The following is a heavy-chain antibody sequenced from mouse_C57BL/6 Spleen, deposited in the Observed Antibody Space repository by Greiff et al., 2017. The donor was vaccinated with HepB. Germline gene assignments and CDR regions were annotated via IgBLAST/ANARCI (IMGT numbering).Heavy chain of an antibody. CDR1: GYTFTDYE. CDR2: IDPETGGT. J-gene: IGHJ3*01. CDR3: TRRGYYGFAY. V-gene: IGHV1-15*01. Sequence: QVQLQQSGAALVRPGASVTLSCKASGYTFTDYEMHWVKQTPVHGLEWIGAIDPETGGTAYNQKFKGKAILTADKASSTAYMERRSPTSEDSAVYYCTRRGYYGFAYWGQGTLVTVSA. D-gene: IGHD2-3*01.